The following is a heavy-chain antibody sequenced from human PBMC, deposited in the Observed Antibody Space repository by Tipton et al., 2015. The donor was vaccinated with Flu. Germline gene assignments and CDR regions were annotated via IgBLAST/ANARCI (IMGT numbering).Heavy chain of an antibody. Sequence: TLSLTCSVSGYSITSGYIWAWIRQPPGKGLVFIGSIWHNVRAYQNPSLKSRVSLSIDSSKNQFSLKLSSVTAADTAVYYCTRPNTNGGIVVADFDSWGQGTLVTVSS. J-gene: IGHJ4*02. D-gene: IGHD3-16*02. CDR1: GYSITSGYI. V-gene: IGHV4-38-2*01. CDR3: TRPNTNGGIVVADFDS. CDR2: IWHNVRA.